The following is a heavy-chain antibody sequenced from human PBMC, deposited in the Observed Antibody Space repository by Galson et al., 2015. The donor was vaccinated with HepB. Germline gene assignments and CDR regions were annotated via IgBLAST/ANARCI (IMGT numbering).Heavy chain of an antibody. V-gene: IGHV3-30-3*01. Sequence: SLRLSCAASGFTVSSNYMSWVRQAPGKGLEWVAVISYDESNKYYVDSVKGRFTISRDNSKNTLYLQMNSLRAEDTAVYYCARSHSCSSTSCYTFGENFDYWGQGALVTVSS. CDR3: ARSHSCSSTSCYTFGENFDY. CDR2: ISYDESNK. D-gene: IGHD2-2*02. CDR1: GFTVSSNY. J-gene: IGHJ4*02.